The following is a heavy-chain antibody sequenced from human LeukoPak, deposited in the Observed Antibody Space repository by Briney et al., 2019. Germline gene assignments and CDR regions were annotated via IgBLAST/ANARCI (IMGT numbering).Heavy chain of an antibody. J-gene: IGHJ3*02. Sequence: PSYTVSVTCAVSGGSLHHEGYSWLWIAPPPGKGLEGIGYLYHSGSTYYNPSLKSRTTISVNRSNNEFSLTRSSIPDADAPVYCCASSRVDWFSFDMGGGRTMLT. CDR1: GGSLHHEGYS. CDR3: ASSRVDWFSFDM. D-gene: IGHD3-9*01. CDR2: LYHSGST. V-gene: IGHV4-30-2*01.